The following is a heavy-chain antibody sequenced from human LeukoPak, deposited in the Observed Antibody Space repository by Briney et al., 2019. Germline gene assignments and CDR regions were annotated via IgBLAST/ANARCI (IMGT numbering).Heavy chain of an antibody. CDR3: ARDLGGDYRLFDY. CDR1: GYTFTSYY. Sequence: ASVKVSCKASGYTFTSYYMHWVRQAPGQGLEWMGWISAYNGNTNYAQKLQGRVTMTTHTSTSTAYMELRSLRSDDTAVYYCARDLGGDYRLFDYWGQGTLVTVSS. D-gene: IGHD4-17*01. J-gene: IGHJ4*02. V-gene: IGHV1-18*04. CDR2: ISAYNGNT.